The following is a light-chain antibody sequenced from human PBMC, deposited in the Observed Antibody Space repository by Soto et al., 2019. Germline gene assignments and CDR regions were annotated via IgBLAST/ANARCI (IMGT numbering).Light chain of an antibody. CDR2: LAV. V-gene: IGKV3-15*01. J-gene: IGKJ1*01. Sequence: EVVVTQSPDTLSVSPGESATLFCRTSQSVSTNLAWYHQGPGQAPRLLISLAVTMATGVSARFTGRGFGTEFTLTISNLQSEDLGVYYCQQYHYWPPRAFGQGTRVDIK. CDR1: QSVSTN. CDR3: QQYHYWPPRA.